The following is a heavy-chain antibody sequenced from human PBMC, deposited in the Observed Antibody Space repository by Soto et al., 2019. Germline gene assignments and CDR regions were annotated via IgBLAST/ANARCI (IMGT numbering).Heavy chain of an antibody. CDR1: GYTFTSYG. Sequence: ASVKVSCKASGYTFTSYGISWVRQAPGQGLEWMGWISDYSGNTNFAQNLQGRVTMSTDTSTSTAYMELRSLRSDDTAVYYCARGDSSGYYDYWGQGTLVTVSS. J-gene: IGHJ4*02. D-gene: IGHD3-22*01. V-gene: IGHV1-18*01. CDR3: ARGDSSGYYDY. CDR2: ISDYSGNT.